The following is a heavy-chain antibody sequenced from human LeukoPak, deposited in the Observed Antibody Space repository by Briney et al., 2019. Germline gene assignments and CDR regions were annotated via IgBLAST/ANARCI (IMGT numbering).Heavy chain of an antibody. V-gene: IGHV3-53*01. CDR1: GFTVSSDY. J-gene: IGHJ4*02. CDR3: AKAPVTSCRGAYCYPFDY. D-gene: IGHD2-21*01. Sequence: GGSLRLSCAASGFTVSSDYMSWVRQAPGKGLEWVSVTYNDGRTYYADSVRGRFTISRDSSKNTLYLQMNSLRAEDAAVYYCAKAPVTSCRGAYCYPFDYWGQGTLVTVSS. CDR2: TYNDGRT.